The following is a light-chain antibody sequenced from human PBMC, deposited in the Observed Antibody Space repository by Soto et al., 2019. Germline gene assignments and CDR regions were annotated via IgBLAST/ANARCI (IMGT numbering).Light chain of an antibody. CDR2: GVS. Sequence: QSALTQPASVSGSPGQSITISCTGTSSDVGGYGYVSWYQHHPGKAPKLMIYGVSNRPSGVSNRFSGSKSGNTASLTISWLQAEDEADYYCSSYTRSSTLVFGGGTKLTVL. J-gene: IGLJ2*01. CDR3: SSYTRSSTLV. CDR1: SSDVGGYGY. V-gene: IGLV2-14*03.